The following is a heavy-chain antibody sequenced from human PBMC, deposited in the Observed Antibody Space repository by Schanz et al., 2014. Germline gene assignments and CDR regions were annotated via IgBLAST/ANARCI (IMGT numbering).Heavy chain of an antibody. CDR2: IIPSLGLA. Sequence: VQLEQSGAEVKKPGSSVKVSCKASGGTFSSFGINWVRQAPGQGLEWMGRIIPSLGLAKYEQKFQGRVTITADKSTFTAYMDVSSLRSEDTAVYYCARSGSSNWYLFDYWGQGTLVTVSS. CDR3: ARSGSSNWYLFDY. CDR1: GGTFSSFG. V-gene: IGHV1-69*02. J-gene: IGHJ4*02. D-gene: IGHD6-13*01.